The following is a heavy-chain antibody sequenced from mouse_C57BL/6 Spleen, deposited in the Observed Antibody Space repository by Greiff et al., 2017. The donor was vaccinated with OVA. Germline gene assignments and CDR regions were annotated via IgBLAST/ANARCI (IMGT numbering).Heavy chain of an antibody. J-gene: IGHJ2*01. V-gene: IGHV1-58*01. CDR1: GYTFTSYG. CDR2: IYIGNGYT. CDR3: ATSPQIYGNYEDFDY. Sequence: EVQLVESGAELVRPGSSVKMSCKTSGYTFTSYGINWVKQRPGQGLEWIGYIYIGNGYTEYNEKFKGKATLTSDTSSSTAYMQLSSLTSEDSAIYFCATSPQIYGNYEDFDYWGQGTTLTVSS. D-gene: IGHD2-1*01.